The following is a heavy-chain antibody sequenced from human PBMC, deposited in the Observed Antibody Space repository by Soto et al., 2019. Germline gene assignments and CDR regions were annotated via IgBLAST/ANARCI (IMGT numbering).Heavy chain of an antibody. Sequence: EVQLVESGGGLVQPDRSLRLSCAASGFTFDDSAMHWVRQAPGKGLEWVSGISWNSGSIGYADSVKGRFTISRDNAKNSLYLQMNSLRAEDTALYYCAKGLKYCGGECYLIHDAFDIWGQGTMVTGSS. CDR3: AKGLKYCGGECYLIHDAFDI. CDR2: ISWNSGSI. D-gene: IGHD2-21*01. V-gene: IGHV3-9*01. CDR1: GFTFDDSA. J-gene: IGHJ3*02.